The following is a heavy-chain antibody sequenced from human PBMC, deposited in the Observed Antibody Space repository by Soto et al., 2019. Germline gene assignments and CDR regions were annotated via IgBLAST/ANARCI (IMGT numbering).Heavy chain of an antibody. J-gene: IGHJ4*02. CDR2: ISSNGGST. Sequence: GGSLRLSCSVSGFTCSSYAMHCVRQAPGEGLEYVSAISSNGGSTYYADSVKGRFTISRDNSKNTLYLQMSSLRAEDTAVYYCVKGPYYYDSSGYHDYWGQGTLVTVSS. V-gene: IGHV3-64D*08. CDR1: GFTCSSYA. D-gene: IGHD3-22*01. CDR3: VKGPYYYDSSGYHDY.